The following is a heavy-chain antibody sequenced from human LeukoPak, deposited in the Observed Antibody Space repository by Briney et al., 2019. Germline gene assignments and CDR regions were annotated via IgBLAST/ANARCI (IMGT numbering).Heavy chain of an antibody. CDR3: ATVGRFLEWLLSA. V-gene: IGHV1-46*01. J-gene: IGHJ5*02. Sequence: ASVKVSCKASGYTFTSYYMRWVRQAPGQGLEWMGIINPSGGSTSYAQKFQGRVTMTEDTSTDTAYMELSSLRSEDTAVYYCATVGRFLEWLLSAWGQGTLVTVSS. CDR2: INPSGGST. CDR1: GYTFTSYY. D-gene: IGHD3-3*01.